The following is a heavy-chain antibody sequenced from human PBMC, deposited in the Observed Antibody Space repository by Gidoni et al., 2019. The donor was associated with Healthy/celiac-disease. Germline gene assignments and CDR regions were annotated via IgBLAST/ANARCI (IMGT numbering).Heavy chain of an antibody. Sequence: QITLKESGPTLVKPTQTLTLTCTFSGFSLSTSGVGVGWIRQPPGKALEWLALIYWNDDKRYSPSLKSRLTITKDTSKNQVVLTMTNMDPVDTATYYCAHSVVAASIKGFGRYLGIYCQHWGQGTLVTVSS. CDR2: IYWNDDK. CDR1: GFSLSTSGVG. CDR3: AHSVVAASIKGFGRYLGIYCQH. D-gene: IGHD2-15*01. J-gene: IGHJ1*01. V-gene: IGHV2-5*01.